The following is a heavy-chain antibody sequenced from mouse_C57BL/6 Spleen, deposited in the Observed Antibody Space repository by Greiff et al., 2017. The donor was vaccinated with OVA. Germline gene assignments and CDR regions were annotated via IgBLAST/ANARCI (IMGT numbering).Heavy chain of an antibody. CDR3: AREKDDYGFAY. CDR1: GYTFTDYY. CDR2: IYPGSGNT. J-gene: IGHJ3*01. Sequence: VQLQQSGAELVRPGASVKLSCKASGYTFTDYYINWVKQRPGQGLEWIARIYPGSGNTYYNEKFKGKATLTAEKSSSTAYMQLSSLTSEDSAVYFCAREKDDYGFAYWGQGTLVTVSA. D-gene: IGHD2-4*01. V-gene: IGHV1-76*01.